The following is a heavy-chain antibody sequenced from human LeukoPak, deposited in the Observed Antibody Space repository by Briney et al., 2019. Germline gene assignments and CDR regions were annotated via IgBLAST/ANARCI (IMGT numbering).Heavy chain of an antibody. CDR3: AREPAYSSSSRSMDY. D-gene: IGHD6-6*01. CDR1: GFTFSSYG. CDR2: IRYDGSNK. J-gene: IGHJ4*02. Sequence: GGSLRLSCAASGFTFSSYGMHWVRQAPGKGLECVAFIRYDGSNKYYADPVKGLFTISRDNSKNTLYLQMNSLRAEDTAVYYCAREPAYSSSSRSMDYWGQGTLVTVSS. V-gene: IGHV3-30*02.